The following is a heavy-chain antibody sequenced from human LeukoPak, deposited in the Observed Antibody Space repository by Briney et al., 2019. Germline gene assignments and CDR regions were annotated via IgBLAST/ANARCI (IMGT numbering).Heavy chain of an antibody. D-gene: IGHD2-21*01. CDR2: VYLGDSST. V-gene: IGHV5-51*01. Sequence: LGGSLKISCQASATKFSNYWIGWVRQMPGKGLEWMGLVYLGDSSTTYSPSFQGQVTLSADISIATAYLEWNSLKASDSAMYFCATLFSRGLHIWGQGTMVTVSS. CDR3: ATLFSRGLHI. J-gene: IGHJ3*02. CDR1: ATKFSNYW.